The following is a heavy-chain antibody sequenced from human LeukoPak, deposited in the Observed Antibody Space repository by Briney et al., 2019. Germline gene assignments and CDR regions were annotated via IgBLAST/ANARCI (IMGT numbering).Heavy chain of an antibody. CDR3: ARVGSSDTGYFQH. J-gene: IGHJ1*01. CDR2: ISSSGGNT. D-gene: IGHD6-13*01. Sequence: GGSLRLSCAASGFTFSSYAMSWVRRAPGKGLEWVSGISSSGGNTYYADSVKGRFTISRDNAKNSLYLQMNSLRAEDTAVYYCARVGSSDTGYFQHWGQGTLVTVSS. V-gene: IGHV3-21*01. CDR1: GFTFSSYA.